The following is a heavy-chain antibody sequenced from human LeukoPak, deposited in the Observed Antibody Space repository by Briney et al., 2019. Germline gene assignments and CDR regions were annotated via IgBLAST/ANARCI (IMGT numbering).Heavy chain of an antibody. CDR2: IIPIFGTA. V-gene: IGHV1-69*06. CDR1: GGTFSSYA. Sequence: ASVKVSCKASGGTFSSYAISWVRQAPGQGLEWMGGIIPIFGTANYAQKFQGRVTITADKSTSTAYMELSRLRSDDTAVYYCARVIPYDYVWGSYRPPLFDYWGQGTLVTVSS. D-gene: IGHD3-16*02. J-gene: IGHJ4*02. CDR3: ARVIPYDYVWGSYRPPLFDY.